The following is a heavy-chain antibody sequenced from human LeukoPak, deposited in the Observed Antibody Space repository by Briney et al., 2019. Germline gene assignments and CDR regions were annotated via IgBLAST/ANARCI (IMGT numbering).Heavy chain of an antibody. Sequence: GGSLRLSCAASGFTFSSYAMSWVRQAPGKGLGWVSAISGSGGSTYYADSVKGRFTISRDNSKNTLYLQMNSLRAEDTAVYYCAKRSGGNSGVLDYWGQGTLVTVSS. V-gene: IGHV3-23*01. D-gene: IGHD4-23*01. J-gene: IGHJ4*02. CDR2: ISGSGGST. CDR3: AKRSGGNSGVLDY. CDR1: GFTFSSYA.